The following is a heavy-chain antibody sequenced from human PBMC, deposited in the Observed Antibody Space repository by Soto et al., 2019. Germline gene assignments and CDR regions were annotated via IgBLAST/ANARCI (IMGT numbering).Heavy chain of an antibody. J-gene: IGHJ3*02. D-gene: IGHD6-13*01. CDR1: GFSFSRYA. CDR3: AKNWGIAAGRAAFEK. Sequence: GSLLLPCAASGFSFSRYAMSWVRQAAGKGLEWVSGISGSGGSTDYADSVKGRFTISRDNSENTLYLQMNRLRAEDTAVYYCAKNWGIAAGRAAFEKWGQGTMVTVSS. CDR2: ISGSGGST. V-gene: IGHV3-23*01.